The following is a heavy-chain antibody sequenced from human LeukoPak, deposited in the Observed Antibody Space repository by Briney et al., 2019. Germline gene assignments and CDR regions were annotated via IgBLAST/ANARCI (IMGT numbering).Heavy chain of an antibody. Sequence: PGRSLRLSCAASGFTFSSYAMHWVRQAPGKGLEWVAVISYDGSNKYYADSVKGRFTISRDNSKNTLYLQMNSLRAEDTAVYYCTRGASSGMATITPNFDYWGQGTLVTVSS. CDR3: TRGASSGMATITPNFDY. D-gene: IGHD5-24*01. J-gene: IGHJ4*02. CDR2: ISYDGSNK. V-gene: IGHV3-30-3*01. CDR1: GFTFSSYA.